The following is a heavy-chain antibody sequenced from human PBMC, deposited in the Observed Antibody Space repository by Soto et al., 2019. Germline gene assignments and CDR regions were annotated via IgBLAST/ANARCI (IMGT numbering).Heavy chain of an antibody. D-gene: IGHD3-16*01. CDR3: ARDQSTLDAFDI. CDR1: GGSISSGGYY. CDR2: IYYRGST. J-gene: IGHJ3*02. Sequence: QVQLQESCPGLVKPSQTLSLTCTVSGGSISSGGYYWSWIRQHPGKGLEWIGYIYYRGSTYYNPSLKSGVTISVDPYKNQFSLKLSSVTAADTAVYYCARDQSTLDAFDIWGQGTMVTVSS. V-gene: IGHV4-31*03.